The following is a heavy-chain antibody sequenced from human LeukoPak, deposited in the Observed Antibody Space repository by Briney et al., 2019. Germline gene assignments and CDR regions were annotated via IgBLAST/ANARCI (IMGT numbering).Heavy chain of an antibody. CDR1: GGSISSYY. J-gene: IGHJ4*02. Sequence: SETLSLTCTVSGGSISSYYWSWIRQPPGKGLEWIGYIYYSGGTNYNPSLKSRVTISVDTSKNQFSLKLSSVTAADTAVYYCARANYDSSGYYYLDYWGQGTLVTVSS. CDR3: ARANYDSSGYYYLDY. V-gene: IGHV4-59*01. D-gene: IGHD3-22*01. CDR2: IYYSGGT.